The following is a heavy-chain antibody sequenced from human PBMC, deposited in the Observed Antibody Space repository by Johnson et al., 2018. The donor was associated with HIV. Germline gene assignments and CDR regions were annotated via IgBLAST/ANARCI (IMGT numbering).Heavy chain of an antibody. V-gene: IGHV3-30-3*01. CDR3: ARVLGEYAFDI. Sequence: QVQLVESGGGVVQPGRSLRLSCAASGFTFSSYAMHWVRQAPGKGLEWVAVISYDVSNTYYADSVKGRFTISRDNSKNTLYLQMNSLRAEDTAVHYCARVLGEYAFDIWGQGTMVTVSS. CDR1: GFTFSSYA. D-gene: IGHD3-16*01. CDR2: ISYDVSNT. J-gene: IGHJ3*02.